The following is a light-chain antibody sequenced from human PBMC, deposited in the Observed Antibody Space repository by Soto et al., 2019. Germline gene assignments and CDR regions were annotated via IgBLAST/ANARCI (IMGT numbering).Light chain of an antibody. J-gene: IGKJ1*01. V-gene: IGKV3D-15*01. CDR1: QSVAANY. Sequence: VTRSLSPGDRSTLSIRASQSVAANYLAWYQQKRGQAPRLLIYDSSTRATGIPVRFGGSGAGTEFTLTISSLQSEDFAMYYCQQYNNWPRTFGQGTKVDIK. CDR3: QQYNNWPRT. CDR2: DSS.